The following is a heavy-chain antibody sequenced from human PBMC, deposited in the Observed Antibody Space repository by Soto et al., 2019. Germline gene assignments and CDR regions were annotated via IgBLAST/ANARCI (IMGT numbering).Heavy chain of an antibody. CDR1: GFTFSSYG. V-gene: IGHV3-30*03. D-gene: IGHD2-21*02. J-gene: IGHJ6*02. Sequence: GGSLRLSCAASGFTFSSYGMHWVRQAPGKGLEWVAVISYDGSNKYYADSVKGRFTISRDNAKNSLYLQMNSLRAEDTAVYYCARGGHLAYCGGDCYSVGYYYGMDVWGQGTTVTVSS. CDR2: ISYDGSNK. CDR3: ARGGHLAYCGGDCYSVGYYYGMDV.